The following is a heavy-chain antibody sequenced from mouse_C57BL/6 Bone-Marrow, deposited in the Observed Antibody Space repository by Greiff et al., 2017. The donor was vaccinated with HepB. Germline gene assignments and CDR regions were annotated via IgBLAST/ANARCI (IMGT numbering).Heavy chain of an antibody. CDR3: TLLPRFAY. V-gene: IGHV14-4*01. Sequence: VQLQQSGAELVRPGASVKLSCTASGFNIKDDYMHWVKQRPEQGLEWIGWIDPENGDTEYASKFQGKATITADTSSNTAYLQLSSLTSEDTAVYFCTLLPRFAYWGQGTLVTVSA. J-gene: IGHJ3*01. CDR2: IDPENGDT. D-gene: IGHD1-1*01. CDR1: GFNIKDDY.